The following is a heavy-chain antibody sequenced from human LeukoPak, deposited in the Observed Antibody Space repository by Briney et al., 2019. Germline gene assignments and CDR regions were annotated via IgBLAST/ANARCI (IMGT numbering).Heavy chain of an antibody. D-gene: IGHD2-15*01. CDR2: ISGSGGST. Sequence: GGSLRLSCAASGFTFSSYAMSWVRQAPGKGLEWVSAISGSGGSTYYAGSVKGRFTISRDNSKNTLYLQMNSLRAEDTAVYYCAKDVFYCRGGSCRYYYYYGMDVWGKGTTVTVSS. CDR1: GFTFSSYA. CDR3: AKDVFYCRGGSCRYYYYYGMDV. J-gene: IGHJ6*04. V-gene: IGHV3-23*01.